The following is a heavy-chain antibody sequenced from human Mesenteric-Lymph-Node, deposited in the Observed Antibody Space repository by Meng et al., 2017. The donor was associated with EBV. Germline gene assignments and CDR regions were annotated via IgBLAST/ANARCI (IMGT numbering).Heavy chain of an antibody. J-gene: IGHJ4*02. CDR1: GDSVSTDNGG. Sequence: QIHMRLSGPGLVQPAHTLSLTCGISGDSVSTDNGGWNWIRQSPSRGLEWLGRTYYRSKWFNDYAVSVKRRITINPDTSKNQFTLHMNSVTPEDTAVYYCARWEHDSGEFDYWGQGTLVTVSS. D-gene: IGHD6-19*01. V-gene: IGHV6-1*02. CDR2: TYYRSKWFN. CDR3: ARWEHDSGEFDY.